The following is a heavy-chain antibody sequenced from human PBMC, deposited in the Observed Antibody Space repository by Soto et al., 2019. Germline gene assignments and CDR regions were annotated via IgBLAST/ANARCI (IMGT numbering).Heavy chain of an antibody. D-gene: IGHD2-21*02. Sequence: SETLSLTCLVSGESISSSSYYWGWISQPTGNGLAWIGSIYYSGRTYYNPSFKSRVTISIDTSKNQFSLKLSSVTATDTAVYYCARQRTTVVTQAYFDHWGQGALVTVSS. CDR1: GESISSSSYY. J-gene: IGHJ4*02. CDR2: IYYSGRT. CDR3: ARQRTTVVTQAYFDH. V-gene: IGHV4-39*01.